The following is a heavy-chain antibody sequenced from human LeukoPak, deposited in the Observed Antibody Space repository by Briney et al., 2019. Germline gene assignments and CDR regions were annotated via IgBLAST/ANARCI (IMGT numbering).Heavy chain of an antibody. CDR3: ASSRDRLLRFLEWSQITRRGAFDI. CDR2: ISSSSSYI. D-gene: IGHD3-3*01. V-gene: IGHV3-21*01. CDR1: GFTFSNYA. J-gene: IGHJ3*02. Sequence: PGGSLRLSCAASGFTFSNYAMSWVRQAPGKGLEWVSSISSSSSYIYYADSVKGRFTISRDNAKNSLYLQMNSLRAEDTAVYYCASSRDRLLRFLEWSQITRRGAFDIWGQGTMVTVSS.